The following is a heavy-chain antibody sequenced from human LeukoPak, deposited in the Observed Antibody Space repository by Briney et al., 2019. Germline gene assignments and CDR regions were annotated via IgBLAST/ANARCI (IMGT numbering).Heavy chain of an antibody. CDR2: ISYDGSDK. J-gene: IGHJ4*02. V-gene: IGHV3-30*18. Sequence: GRSLRLSCAASGFTFSRCGMQWVRQAPGKGLEWVAVISYDGSDKYYADSVKGRFTISRDNSKNTLYLQMNSLRAEDTAVYYCAKDYNYGCGYYFDYWGQGTLVTVSS. CDR3: AKDYNYGCGYYFDY. D-gene: IGHD3-10*01. CDR1: GFTFSRCG.